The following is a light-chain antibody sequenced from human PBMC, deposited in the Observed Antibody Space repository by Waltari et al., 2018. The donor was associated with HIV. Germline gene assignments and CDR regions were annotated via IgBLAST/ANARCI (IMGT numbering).Light chain of an antibody. J-gene: IGLJ1*01. CDR3: SSSTTTTTLGL. CDR2: EVT. CDR1: TSDVGGDNY. Sequence: QSALTQPASVSGSPGQSITISCPGTTSDVGGDNYVSWYQQHPGKAPKLLIYEVTNRPSGVSNRFSGSKSDSTASLTISGLQAEDEAEYYCSSSTTTTTLGLFGTGTKVTVL. V-gene: IGLV2-14*03.